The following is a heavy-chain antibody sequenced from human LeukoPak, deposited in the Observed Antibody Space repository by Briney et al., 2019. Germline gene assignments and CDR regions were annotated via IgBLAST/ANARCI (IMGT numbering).Heavy chain of an antibody. V-gene: IGHV4-34*01. CDR2: INHSGST. J-gene: IGHJ4*02. CDR1: GGSFSDYY. Sequence: SETLSLTCAVYGGSFSDYYWSWIRQPPGKGLEWIGEINHSGSTNYNPSLKSRVTISVDTSKNQFSLKLSSVTAADTAVYYCARDNLYSYCSSTSCQYYFDYWGQGTLVTVSS. D-gene: IGHD2-2*01. CDR3: ARDNLYSYCSSTSCQYYFDY.